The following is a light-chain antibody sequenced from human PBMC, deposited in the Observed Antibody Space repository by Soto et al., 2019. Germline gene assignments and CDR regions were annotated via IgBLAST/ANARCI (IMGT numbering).Light chain of an antibody. CDR3: SSYTSSSTYV. Sequence: QSVLTQPASVSWSPGRSITISCTGTSSDDGGYNYVSWYQQHPGKAPKLMIYDVSNRPSGVSNRFSGSKSGNTASLTISGLQAEDEADYYCSSYTSSSTYVFGNGTKATVL. CDR2: DVS. V-gene: IGLV2-14*01. J-gene: IGLJ1*01. CDR1: SSDDGGYNY.